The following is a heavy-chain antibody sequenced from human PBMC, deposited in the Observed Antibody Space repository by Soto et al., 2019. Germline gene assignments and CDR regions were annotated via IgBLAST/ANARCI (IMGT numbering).Heavy chain of an antibody. CDR3: ARGGGGYSDY. Sequence: QVQLVQSGGEVKKPGASVKVSCKASGYTFSNYDITWVRQAPGQGLEWMGRISAYNGNTNYAQKFQGRVAITTDTATSTAYMGVRSLRSDDTGVYYCARGGGGYSDYWGQGTLVTVSS. D-gene: IGHD3-10*01. CDR1: GYTFSNYD. J-gene: IGHJ4*02. CDR2: ISAYNGNT. V-gene: IGHV1-18*01.